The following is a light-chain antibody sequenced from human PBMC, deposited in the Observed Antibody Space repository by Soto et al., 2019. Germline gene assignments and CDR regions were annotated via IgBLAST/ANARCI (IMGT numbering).Light chain of an antibody. CDR2: EVS. CDR1: SSDVGRYNY. CDR3: QSYDSSLSGSV. J-gene: IGLJ7*01. Sequence: QSVLAQPASVSGSPGQSIAISCTGTSSDVGRYNYVSWYQQHPGKAPKLMISEVSNRPSGVSNRFSGSKSGNTASLAISGLQAEDEAVYYCQSYDSSLSGSVFGGGTQLTVL. V-gene: IGLV2-14*01.